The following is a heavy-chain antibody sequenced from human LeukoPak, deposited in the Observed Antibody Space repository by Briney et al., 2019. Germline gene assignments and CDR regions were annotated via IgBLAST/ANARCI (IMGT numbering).Heavy chain of an antibody. Sequence: PSETLSLTCAVSGASITNYYWNWIRQPPGKGLEWIGYIHYTGKNRYNSSLQSRATMSVDTSKSEVSLKLSSVTAADTAVYYCASGITAAGSDYWGQGTLVTVSS. CDR2: IHYTGKN. V-gene: IGHV4-59*01. J-gene: IGHJ4*02. CDR1: GASITNYY. D-gene: IGHD6-13*01. CDR3: ASGITAAGSDY.